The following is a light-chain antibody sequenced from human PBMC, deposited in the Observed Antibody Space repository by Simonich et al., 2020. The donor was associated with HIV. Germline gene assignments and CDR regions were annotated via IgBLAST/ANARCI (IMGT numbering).Light chain of an antibody. V-gene: IGKV4-1*01. Sequence: DIVMTQSPDSLAVSLGERATINCKSSQSVLYSSNNKNYLAWYQQKPGQPPKLLIYWASTRESGVPDRFSGSGSGTDFTLIISILQAEDVAVYYCQQYYSTPLTFGGGTKVEIK. CDR2: WAS. CDR1: QSVLYSSNNKNY. CDR3: QQYYSTPLT. J-gene: IGKJ4*01.